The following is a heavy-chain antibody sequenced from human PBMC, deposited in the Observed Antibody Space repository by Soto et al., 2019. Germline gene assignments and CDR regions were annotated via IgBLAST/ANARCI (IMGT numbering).Heavy chain of an antibody. V-gene: IGHV4-39*01. CDR3: AGHRWFGELLRDY. J-gene: IGHJ4*02. CDR1: GGSISSSSYY. Sequence: SETLSLTCTVSGGSISSSSYYWGWIRQPPGKGLEWIGSIYYSGSTYYNPSLKSRVTISVDTSKNQFSLKLSSVTAADTAVYYCAGHRWFGELLRDYWGQGTLVTVSS. CDR2: IYYSGST. D-gene: IGHD3-10*01.